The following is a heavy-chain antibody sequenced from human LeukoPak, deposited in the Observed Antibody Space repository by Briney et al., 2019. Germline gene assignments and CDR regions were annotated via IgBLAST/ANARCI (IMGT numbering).Heavy chain of an antibody. CDR1: GFSVSSNY. Sequence: SGGSLRLSCAASGFSVSSNYMSWVRQAPGKGLEWVSVIYSGGSTYYADSVKGRFTISRDNSKNTLYLQMNSLRSEDTAVYYCARGDTTVTMNYWGQGTLVTVSS. J-gene: IGHJ4*02. V-gene: IGHV3-53*05. CDR2: IYSGGST. D-gene: IGHD4-17*01. CDR3: ARGDTTVTMNY.